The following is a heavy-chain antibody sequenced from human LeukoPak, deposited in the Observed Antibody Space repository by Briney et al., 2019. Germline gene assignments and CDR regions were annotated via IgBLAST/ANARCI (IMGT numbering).Heavy chain of an antibody. Sequence: GGSLRLSCAASGFTFSSYWTSWVRQAPGKGLEWVANIKQDGSEKYYVDSVKGRFTISRDNAKNSLYLQMNSLRAEDTAVYYCARSTNYGDLRYWGQGTLVTVSS. J-gene: IGHJ4*02. V-gene: IGHV3-7*01. CDR2: IKQDGSEK. D-gene: IGHD4-17*01. CDR1: GFTFSSYW. CDR3: ARSTNYGDLRY.